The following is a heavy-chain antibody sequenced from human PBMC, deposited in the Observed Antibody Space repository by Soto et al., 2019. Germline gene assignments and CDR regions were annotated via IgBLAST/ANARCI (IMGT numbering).Heavy chain of an antibody. V-gene: IGHV3-23*01. CDR1: GFTFSSYA. CDR2: ISGSGGST. J-gene: IGHJ2*01. D-gene: IGHD5-18*01. CDR3: ARRRIQLWSPNSYFDL. Sequence: EVQLLESGGGLVQPGGSLRLSCAASGFTFSSYAMSWVRQAPGKGLEWVSAISGSGGSTYYADSVKGRFTISRDNSKNTLYLQMNSLRAEDTAVYYCARRRIQLWSPNSYFDLWGRGTLVTVSS.